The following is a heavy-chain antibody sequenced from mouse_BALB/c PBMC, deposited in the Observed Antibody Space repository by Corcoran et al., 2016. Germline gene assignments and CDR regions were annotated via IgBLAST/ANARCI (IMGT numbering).Heavy chain of an antibody. V-gene: IGHV1-18*01. J-gene: IGHJ2*01. CDR3: AMVTTYYFVY. CDR2: INPYNGGT. D-gene: IGHD2-2*01. CDR1: GYSLTGYT. Sequence: EVQLQQSGPELVKPGASMKISCKASGYSLTGYTMNWVKQSHGKNLEWIGLINPYNGGTSSNQKFKGKDTLTVDKSSSTAYMEHLSLTSVDSSVYYWAMVTTYYFVYWGQGTTLTVSS.